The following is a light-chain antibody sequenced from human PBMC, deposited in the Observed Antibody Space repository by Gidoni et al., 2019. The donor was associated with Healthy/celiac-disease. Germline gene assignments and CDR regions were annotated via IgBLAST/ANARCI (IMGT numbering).Light chain of an antibody. Sequence: DIQMTQSPSSLSASVGDRVTITCRASQSISSYLNWYQQKPGKAPKLLISAASSLQSGVPSRFSGSGSVTDFTLTISSLQPEDFATYYCQQSYSTLPYTFGQGTKLEIK. CDR2: AAS. CDR3: QQSYSTLPYT. J-gene: IGKJ2*01. V-gene: IGKV1-39*01. CDR1: QSISSY.